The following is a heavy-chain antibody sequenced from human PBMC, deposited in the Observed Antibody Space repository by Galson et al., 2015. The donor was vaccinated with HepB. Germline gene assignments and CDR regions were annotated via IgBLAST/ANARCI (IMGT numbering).Heavy chain of an antibody. Sequence: SLRLSCAASGFTFSNAWMSWVRQAPGKGLEWVGRIKSKTDGGTTDYAAPVKGRFTISRDDSKNTLYLQMNSLKTEDTAVYYCTTDDEGYGDYELDYWGQGTLVTVSS. V-gene: IGHV3-15*01. CDR1: GFTFSNAW. D-gene: IGHD4-17*01. CDR3: TTDDEGYGDYELDY. J-gene: IGHJ4*02. CDR2: IKSKTDGGTT.